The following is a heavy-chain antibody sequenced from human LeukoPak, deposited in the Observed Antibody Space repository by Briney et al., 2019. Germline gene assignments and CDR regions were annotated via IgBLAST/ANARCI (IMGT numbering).Heavy chain of an antibody. J-gene: IGHJ6*03. D-gene: IGHD3-22*01. CDR2: ISAYYGTT. CDR3: ARVGDSSGSYYMDV. Sequence: SGNSFISFAISWVRQAPGQGLEWMGWISAYYGTTNYAQKFKGRVTMTTDTSTSTVYMELSSLRSEDTAVYYCARVGDSSGSYYMDVWGKGTTVTISS. CDR1: GNSFISFA. V-gene: IGHV1-18*01.